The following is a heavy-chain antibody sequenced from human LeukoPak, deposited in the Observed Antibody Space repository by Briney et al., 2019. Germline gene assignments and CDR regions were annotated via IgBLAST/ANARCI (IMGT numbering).Heavy chain of an antibody. Sequence: GGSLRLSCAASRFTFSIYTVRWVRQAPGKGLEWVAIISYDGNTKYYADSVKGRFTISRDNSKNTLYLQINSLRTEDTAVYYCARARRDYYDTSGRHWFDPWGQGTLLTVSS. CDR2: ISYDGNTK. D-gene: IGHD3-22*01. J-gene: IGHJ5*02. CDR1: RFTFSIYT. CDR3: ARARRDYYDTSGRHWFDP. V-gene: IGHV3-30-3*01.